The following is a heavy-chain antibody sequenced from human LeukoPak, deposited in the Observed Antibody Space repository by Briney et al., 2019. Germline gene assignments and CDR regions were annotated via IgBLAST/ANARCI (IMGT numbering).Heavy chain of an antibody. CDR2: IYSGGST. V-gene: IGHV3-66*04. CDR1: GFTVSSNF. Sequence: GGSLRLSCAASGFTVSSNFMNWVRQAPGKGLEWVSVIYSGGSTYYPDSEKGRFTISRDNSKNTLYLQMNSLRAEDTAVYYCARLHIGAFDIWGQGTMVTVSS. J-gene: IGHJ3*02. CDR3: ARLHIGAFDI. D-gene: IGHD5-12*01.